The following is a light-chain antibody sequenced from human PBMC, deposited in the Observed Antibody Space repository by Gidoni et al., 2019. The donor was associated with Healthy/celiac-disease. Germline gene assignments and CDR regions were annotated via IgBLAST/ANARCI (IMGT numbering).Light chain of an antibody. J-gene: IGKJ2*01. CDR1: QSVSSN. V-gene: IGKV3-15*01. CDR2: GAS. Sequence: DIVMTQSPATLSVSPGERATLSCRASQSVSSNLAWYQQKPGQAPRLLIYGASTRATGIPARFSGSGSGTEFTLTISSLQSEDFAVYYCQQYNNWWAYTFGQGTKLEIK. CDR3: QQYNNWWAYT.